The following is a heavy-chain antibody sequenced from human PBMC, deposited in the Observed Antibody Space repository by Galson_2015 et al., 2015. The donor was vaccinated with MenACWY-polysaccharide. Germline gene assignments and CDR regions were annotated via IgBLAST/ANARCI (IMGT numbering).Heavy chain of an antibody. V-gene: IGHV1-2*02. D-gene: IGHD6-19*01. Sequence: SVKVSCKASGYTFTDCYIHWVRQAPGQGLEWMGWVNPNGGGTHYEQKYQARVTMTRDTSINTAYMELRRLSSDDTAVYYCTRGGGRYYVDYWAREPWSPSPQ. CDR2: VNPNGGGT. J-gene: IGHJ4*02. CDR1: GYTFTDCY. CDR3: TRGGGRYYVDY.